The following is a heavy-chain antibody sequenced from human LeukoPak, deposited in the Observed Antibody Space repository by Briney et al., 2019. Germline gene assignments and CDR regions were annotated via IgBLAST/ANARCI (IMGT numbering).Heavy chain of an antibody. D-gene: IGHD3-10*01. CDR3: ARWAITMVRGGGFYYYYGMDV. Sequence: GGSLRLSCAASGFTFSSYEMNWVRQAPGKGLEWVSYISSSGSTIYYADSVKGRFTISRDNAKNSLYLQMNSLRAEDTAVYYCARWAITMVRGGGFYYYYGMDVWGKGTTVTVSS. CDR1: GFTFSSYE. CDR2: ISSSGSTI. J-gene: IGHJ6*04. V-gene: IGHV3-48*03.